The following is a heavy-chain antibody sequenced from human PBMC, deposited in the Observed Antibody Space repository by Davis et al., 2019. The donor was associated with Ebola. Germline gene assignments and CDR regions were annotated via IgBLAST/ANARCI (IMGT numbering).Heavy chain of an antibody. CDR1: GGSFSDYY. CDR3: ARGHPCIQLWSIYYFDY. Sequence: MPSETLSLTCAVYGGSFSDYYWSWIRQPPGKGLEWIGEIDHSGSTNYNPSLKSRVTISVDTSKNQFSLKLSSVTAADTAVYYCARGHPCIQLWSIYYFDYWGQGTLVTVSS. J-gene: IGHJ4*02. CDR2: IDHSGST. V-gene: IGHV4-34*01. D-gene: IGHD5-18*01.